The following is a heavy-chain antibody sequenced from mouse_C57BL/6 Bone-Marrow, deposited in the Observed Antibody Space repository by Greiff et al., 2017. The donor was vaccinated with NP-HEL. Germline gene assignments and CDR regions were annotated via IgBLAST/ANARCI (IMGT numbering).Heavy chain of an antibody. D-gene: IGHD2-3*01. CDR2: IFRGSGSN. CDR3: ASEADGYYSYAMDY. V-gene: IGHV1-75*01. Sequence: VQLVESGPELVKPGASVKISCKASGYTFTDYYINWVKQRPGQGLEWIGWIFRGSGSNYYTETVKGKATLTVDKASSTAYMLLSRLTSEDSAVSFCASEADGYYSYAMDYWGQGTSVTVSS. J-gene: IGHJ4*01. CDR1: GYTFTDYY.